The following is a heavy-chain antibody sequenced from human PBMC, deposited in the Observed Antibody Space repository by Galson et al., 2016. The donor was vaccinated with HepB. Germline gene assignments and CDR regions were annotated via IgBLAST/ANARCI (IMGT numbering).Heavy chain of an antibody. D-gene: IGHD6-13*01. CDR3: AREYAPAAGGGFDY. J-gene: IGHJ4*02. CDR2: IGGTTTTI. Sequence: SLRLSCAASGFNFSTNSMNWVRQAPGKGLEWVSYIGGTTTTIFYADSVKGRFTISRGNAKDSLYLQTNDLRVEDSAMYYCAREYAPAAGGGFDYWGQGTLVTVS. CDR1: GFNFSTNS. V-gene: IGHV3-48*04.